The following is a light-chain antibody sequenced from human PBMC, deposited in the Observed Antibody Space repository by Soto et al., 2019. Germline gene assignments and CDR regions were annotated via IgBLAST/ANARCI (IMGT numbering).Light chain of an antibody. V-gene: IGLV1-44*01. Sequence: QSVLTQPPSASKTPGQRVTISCSGSSPNIGSNAVNWYQQVPGTAPKLLIYSNNQRPSGVPDRFSGSKSGTSASLAISGLQSEDEADYYCAAWDDSLNGPVFGGGTKPTVL. CDR1: SPNIGSNA. CDR3: AAWDDSLNGPV. J-gene: IGLJ2*01. CDR2: SNN.